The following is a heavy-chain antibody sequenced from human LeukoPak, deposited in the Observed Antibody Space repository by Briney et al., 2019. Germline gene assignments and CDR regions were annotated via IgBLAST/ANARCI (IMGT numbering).Heavy chain of an antibody. CDR3: ARDPYDTYYDFWSGPPTGWFDP. CDR2: ISSSSSYI. CDR1: GFTFSSYW. J-gene: IGHJ5*02. D-gene: IGHD3-3*01. V-gene: IGHV3-21*01. Sequence: GGSLRLSCAASGFTFSSYWMHWVRQAPGKGLEWVSSISSSSSYIYYADSVKGRFTISRDNAKNSLYLQMHSLRAEDTAVYYCARDPYDTYYDFWSGPPTGWFDPWGQGTLVTVSS.